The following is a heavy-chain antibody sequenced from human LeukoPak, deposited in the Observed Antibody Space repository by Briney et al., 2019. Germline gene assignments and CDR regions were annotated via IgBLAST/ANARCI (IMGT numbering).Heavy chain of an antibody. V-gene: IGHV3-30*02. CDR1: GFTFSSYG. J-gene: IGHJ4*02. D-gene: IGHD6-13*01. CDR3: AKGTTRAGRWIEDFDY. CDR2: IRFDGTNK. Sequence: GGSLSLSCAASGFTFSSYGMHWVRQAPGKGLEWVAFIRFDGTNKYSADSVKGRFTISRDNSKDTLYLQMNSLRAEDTAVYYCAKGTTRAGRWIEDFDYWGQGTLVTVSS.